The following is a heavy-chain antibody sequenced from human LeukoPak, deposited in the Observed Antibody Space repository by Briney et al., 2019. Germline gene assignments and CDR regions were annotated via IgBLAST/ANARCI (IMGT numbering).Heavy chain of an antibody. CDR3: ARDAGSGYFDN. CDR1: GFTFSDYY. J-gene: IGHJ4*02. D-gene: IGHD6-19*01. Sequence: GGSLRLSCAASGFTFSDYYMSWIRQAPGKGLEWVSYISGSSSTIYYADSVKGRFTISRDNAKNSLYLQMNGLRDEDTAVYYCARDAGSGYFDNWGQGTLVTVSS. V-gene: IGHV3-11*04. CDR2: ISGSSSTI.